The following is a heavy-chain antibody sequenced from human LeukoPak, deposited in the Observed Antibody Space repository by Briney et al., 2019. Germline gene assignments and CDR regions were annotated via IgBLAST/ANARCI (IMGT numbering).Heavy chain of an antibody. CDR3: TTARRIAVAGTFDY. D-gene: IGHD6-19*01. CDR2: IRSKAYGGTT. CDR1: GFTFGDYA. J-gene: IGHJ4*02. Sequence: PGGSLRLSCTASGFTFGDYAMCWVRQTPGKGLEWVGFIRSKAYGGTTEYAASVKGRFTISRDDSKSIAYLQMSSLKTEDTAVYYCTTARRIAVAGTFDYWGQGTLVTVSS. V-gene: IGHV3-49*04.